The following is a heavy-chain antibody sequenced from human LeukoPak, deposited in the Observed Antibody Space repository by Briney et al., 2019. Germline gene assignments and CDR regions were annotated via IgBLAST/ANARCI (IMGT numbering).Heavy chain of an antibody. CDR1: GFTFSSYW. D-gene: IGHD7-27*01. V-gene: IGHV3-7*01. Sequence: GGSLRLSCAASGFTFSSYWMSWVRQAPGKGLEWVADIKQDGSEKYYMDSVKGRFTISRDNAKNSLYLQMNSLRAEDTAVYYCARDQGGLGISSDYYYYYMDVWGKGTTVTVSS. CDR3: ARDQGGLGISSDYYYYYMDV. J-gene: IGHJ6*03. CDR2: IKQDGSEK.